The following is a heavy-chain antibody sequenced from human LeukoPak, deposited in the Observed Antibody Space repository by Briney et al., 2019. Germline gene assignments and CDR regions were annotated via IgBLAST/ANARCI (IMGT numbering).Heavy chain of an antibody. CDR1: GGYISSYY. CDR2: IYTSGST. CDR3: ARLGYDFWSGYSQTDYYYYYMDV. J-gene: IGHJ6*03. Sequence: SETLSLTCTVSGGYISSYYWSWIRQPPGKGLEWIGYIYTSGSTNYNPSLKSRVTISVDTSKNQFSLKLSSVTAADTAVYYCARLGYDFWSGYSQTDYYYYYMDVWGKGTTVTVSS. V-gene: IGHV4-4*08. D-gene: IGHD3-3*01.